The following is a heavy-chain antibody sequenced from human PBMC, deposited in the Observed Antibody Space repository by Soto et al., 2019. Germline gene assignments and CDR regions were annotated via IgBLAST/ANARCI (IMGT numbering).Heavy chain of an antibody. V-gene: IGHV4-30-4*01. CDR2: IYYSGST. Sequence: QVQLQESGPGLVKPSQTLSLTCTVSGGSISSGDYYWSWIRQPPGKGLEWIGYIYYSGSTYYNPSLKSRVTIAVDRSKNQYSLNMSYVTAADTAVYYCARGSPHYDFWRGYHPGWFARWGQGTLVTVSS. CDR3: ARGSPHYDFWRGYHPGWFAR. CDR1: GGSISSGDYY. D-gene: IGHD3-3*01. J-gene: IGHJ5*02.